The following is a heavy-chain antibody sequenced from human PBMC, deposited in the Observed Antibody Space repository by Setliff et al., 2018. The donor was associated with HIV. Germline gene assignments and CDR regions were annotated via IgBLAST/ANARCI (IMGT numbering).Heavy chain of an antibody. Sequence: SETLSLTCTVSGVSVNSGGYYWNWIRQHPGKGLEWIGHIYYSGSTYDNPSLKSRISISVDTSKNQFSLNLRSVTAADTAVYYCARDVGSSAWPFDYWGQGALVTVSS. J-gene: IGHJ4*02. V-gene: IGHV4-31*03. CDR3: ARDVGSSAWPFDY. D-gene: IGHD6-25*01. CDR1: GVSVNSGGYY. CDR2: IYYSGST.